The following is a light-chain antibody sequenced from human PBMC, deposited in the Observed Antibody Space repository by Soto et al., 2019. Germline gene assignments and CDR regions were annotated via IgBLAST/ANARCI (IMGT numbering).Light chain of an antibody. CDR3: NSYTSTNTYV. CDR1: SSDVGSYNR. Sequence: QSALTQPPSVSGSPGQSVTISCTGTSSDVGSYNRVSWYQQPPGTAPKLMIYEVSNRPSGLPDRFSGSKSGNTASLTISGLQAEDEADYYCNSYTSTNTYVFGTGTKLTVL. CDR2: EVS. V-gene: IGLV2-18*02. J-gene: IGLJ1*01.